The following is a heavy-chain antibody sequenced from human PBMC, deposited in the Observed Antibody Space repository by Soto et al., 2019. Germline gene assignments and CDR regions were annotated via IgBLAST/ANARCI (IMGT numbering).Heavy chain of an antibody. D-gene: IGHD1-26*01. V-gene: IGHV5-10-1*01. Sequence: SGESLKISCQGSGYSFTTYWISWVRQMPGKGLEWMGKIDPADSSTNYSPSFQGHITISVDRSINTAHLQFSSLKAADTAVYYCARLEKWYYNYYGLDVWGQGTMVTVS. CDR2: IDPADSST. J-gene: IGHJ6*02. CDR1: GYSFTTYW. CDR3: ARLEKWYYNYYGLDV.